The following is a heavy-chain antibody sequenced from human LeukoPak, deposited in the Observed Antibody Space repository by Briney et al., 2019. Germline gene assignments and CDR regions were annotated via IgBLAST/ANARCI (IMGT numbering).Heavy chain of an antibody. CDR2: IHKDGSAK. V-gene: IGHV3-7*01. J-gene: IGHJ4*02. Sequence: QPGGSLRLSCGASGFTFSGYWMSWVRQAPGKGLEWVANIHKDGSAKRYVDSVKGRFTISRDNAKSSLYLQMNSLRVEDTAVYYCARDRGFGADDSWGREAWSPSPQ. CDR1: GFTFSGYW. CDR3: ARDRGFGADDS. D-gene: IGHD3-10*01.